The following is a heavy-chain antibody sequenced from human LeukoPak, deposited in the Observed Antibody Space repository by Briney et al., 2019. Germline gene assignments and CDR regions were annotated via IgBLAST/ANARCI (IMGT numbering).Heavy chain of an antibody. D-gene: IGHD3-3*01. J-gene: IGHJ4*02. V-gene: IGHV1-2*02. CDR1: GYTFTGYY. CDR3: ARAPELRFLEWLLYDY. Sequence: ASVKVSCKASGYTFTGYYLHWVRQAPGQGLEWMGWINPNSGGTNYARKFQGRVTMTRDTSISTVYMELNRLRSDDTAVYYCARAPELRFLEWLLYDYWGQGTLVTVSS. CDR2: INPNSGGT.